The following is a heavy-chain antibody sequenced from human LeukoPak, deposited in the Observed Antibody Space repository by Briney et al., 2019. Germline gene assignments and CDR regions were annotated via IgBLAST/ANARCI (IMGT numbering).Heavy chain of an antibody. CDR1: GYTFTNYD. CDR3: ARRDPGSGYAFDQ. Sequence: ASVKVSCKASGYTFTNYDINWVRQATGQGLEWLGWMNPHSGDTGFAHKFQGRVTMTRSNSIDTAYMELRSLTSEDTAIYCARRDPGSGYAFDQWGQGTLLTVSS. D-gene: IGHD3-3*01. J-gene: IGHJ4*02. CDR2: MNPHSGDT. V-gene: IGHV1-8*01.